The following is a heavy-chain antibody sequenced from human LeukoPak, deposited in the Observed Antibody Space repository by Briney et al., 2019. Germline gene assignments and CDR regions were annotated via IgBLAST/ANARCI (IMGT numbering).Heavy chain of an antibody. CDR2: IYYSGST. D-gene: IGHD4-17*01. V-gene: IGHV4-59*01. CDR1: GGSISSYY. CDR3: ARDLGYGDYGVLDY. Sequence: PSETLSLTCTVSGGSISSYYWSWIRQPPGKGLEWIGYIYYSGSTNYNPSLKSRVTISVDTSKNQFSLKLSSVTAADTAVYYCARDLGYGDYGVLDYWGQGTLVTVSS. J-gene: IGHJ4*02.